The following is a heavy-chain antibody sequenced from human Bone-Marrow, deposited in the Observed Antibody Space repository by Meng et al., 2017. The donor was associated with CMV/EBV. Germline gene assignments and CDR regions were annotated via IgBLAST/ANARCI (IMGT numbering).Heavy chain of an antibody. D-gene: IGHD2-2*02. J-gene: IGHJ4*02. CDR2: INPDSGGT. V-gene: IGHV1-2*02. CDR3: ASDYCDTTTCYI. CDR1: GYTFTGYY. Sequence: ASVKVSCKASGYTFTGYYMHWVRQAPGQGLEWMGWINPDSGGTNYAQNFQGRVTMTRDTSISTAYMELSRLRSDDTAVYYCASDYCDTTTCYIWVQGTLVTVSS.